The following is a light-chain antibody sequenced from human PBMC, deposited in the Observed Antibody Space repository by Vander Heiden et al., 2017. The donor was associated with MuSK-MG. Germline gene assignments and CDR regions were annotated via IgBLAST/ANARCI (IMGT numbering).Light chain of an antibody. CDR2: AAS. Sequence: DIQMTQSPSSLSASVGDRVTITCRASQSISSYLNWYQQKPGKAPKLLIYAASSLQSGVPSRFSGSGSGTDFTLTISSRQPEDFATYYCQQSYSTLFTLVKGTKVYIK. V-gene: IGKV1-39*01. CDR3: QQSYSTLFT. CDR1: QSISSY. J-gene: IGKJ3*01.